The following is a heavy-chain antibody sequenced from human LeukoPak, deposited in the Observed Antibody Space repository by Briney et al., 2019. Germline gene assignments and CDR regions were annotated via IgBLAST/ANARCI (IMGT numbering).Heavy chain of an antibody. V-gene: IGHV3-23*01. CDR3: AKDHESIFGVVMEWHYYYGMDV. CDR2: ISGSGGST. D-gene: IGHD3-3*01. Sequence: GGSLRLSCAASGFTFSSYAMSWVRQAPGKGLEWVSAISGSGGSTYYADSVKGRFTISRDNSKNTPYLQMNSLRAEDTAVYYCAKDHESIFGVVMEWHYYYGMDVWGQGTTVTVSS. J-gene: IGHJ6*02. CDR1: GFTFSSYA.